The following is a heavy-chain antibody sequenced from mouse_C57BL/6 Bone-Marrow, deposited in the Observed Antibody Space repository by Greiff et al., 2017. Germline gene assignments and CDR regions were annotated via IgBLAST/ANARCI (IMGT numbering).Heavy chain of an antibody. CDR2: ISYDGSN. CDR1: GYSITSGYY. D-gene: IGHD2-2*01. V-gene: IGHV3-6*01. CDR3: ARAPMVKYYFDY. J-gene: IGHJ2*01. Sequence: EVKLMESGPGLVKPSQSLSLTCSVTGYSITSGYYWNWIRQFPGNKLEWMGYISYDGSNNYNPSLKNRISITRDTSKNQFFLKLNSVTTEDTATYYCARAPMVKYYFDYWGQGTTLTVSS.